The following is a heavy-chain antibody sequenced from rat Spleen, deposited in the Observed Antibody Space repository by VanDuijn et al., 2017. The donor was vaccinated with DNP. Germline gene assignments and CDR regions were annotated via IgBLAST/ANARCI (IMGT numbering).Heavy chain of an antibody. CDR3: TREREPNNNPYYFDF. CDR2: ISSDGNT. D-gene: IGHD1-10*01. CDR1: GFSLTTNG. Sequence: QVQLKESGPGLVQPSQTLSLTCTVSGFSLTTNGVSWVRQPPGKGLEWIAAISSDGNTYYNSDLISRLRITRDTSKSQVFLGMNSLQTEDTAIYFCTREREPNNNPYYFDFWGQGVMVTVSS. J-gene: IGHJ2*01. V-gene: IGHV2S12*01.